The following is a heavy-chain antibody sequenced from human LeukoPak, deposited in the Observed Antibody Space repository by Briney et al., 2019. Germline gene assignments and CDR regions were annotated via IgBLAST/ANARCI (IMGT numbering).Heavy chain of an antibody. CDR2: ISSSGTTI. J-gene: IGHJ4*02. V-gene: IGHV3-48*02. CDR3: ARARPAADKVYVDY. Sequence: GGSLRLSCAASGFTFNTHDMNWVRQAPGKGLEWVSYISSSGTTIYYTDSVKGRFAISRDNAKNSLSLQVNSLRDEDTAVYYCARARPAADKVYVDYWGQGTLVTVSS. CDR1: GFTFNTHD. D-gene: IGHD6-13*01.